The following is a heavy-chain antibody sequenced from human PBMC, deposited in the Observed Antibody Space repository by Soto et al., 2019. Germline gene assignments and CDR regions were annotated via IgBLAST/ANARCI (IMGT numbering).Heavy chain of an antibody. Sequence: PGVSLRLSCAASGFTFTNYRIHWVRQAPGKGLVWVARINSDGTRINYADSVKGRFTISRDNAKNTVFLQMNSLRDEDSAVYFCARAGDWNYVQDFWGQGTLVTVSS. V-gene: IGHV3-74*01. J-gene: IGHJ4*02. CDR3: ARAGDWNYVQDF. CDR1: GFTFTNYR. D-gene: IGHD1-7*01. CDR2: INSDGTRI.